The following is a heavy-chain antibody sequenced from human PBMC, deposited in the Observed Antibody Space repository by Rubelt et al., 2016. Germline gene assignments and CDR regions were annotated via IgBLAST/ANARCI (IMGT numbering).Heavy chain of an antibody. CDR3: AGQVTTILAGWFDP. V-gene: IGHV4-39*01. Sequence: GTLSLTCAVSGDSISSSHWWSWIRQPPGKGLEWIGSMSYSGSTYYNQSLKSRATISLDTSKNHFSLTLSYVTAADTAVYFCAGQVTTILAGWFDPWGQGTLVTVSS. J-gene: IGHJ5*02. D-gene: IGHD5-12*01. CDR2: MSYSGST. CDR1: GDSISSSHW.